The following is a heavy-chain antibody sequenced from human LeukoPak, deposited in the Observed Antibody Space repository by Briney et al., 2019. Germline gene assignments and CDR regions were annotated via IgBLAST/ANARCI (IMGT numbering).Heavy chain of an antibody. CDR3: ATTAGPTTVYIPTAGAFDI. D-gene: IGHD4-17*01. Sequence: AAVKVSFTVSGYTLTELSMHWVRQAPGKGQGWMGGFDPEDGETIYAQKFQGRVTMTEETSTDTAYMELSSLRSEDTAVYYCATTAGPTTVYIPTAGAFDIWGQGTMVTVSS. CDR2: FDPEDGET. J-gene: IGHJ3*02. V-gene: IGHV1-24*01. CDR1: GYTLTELS.